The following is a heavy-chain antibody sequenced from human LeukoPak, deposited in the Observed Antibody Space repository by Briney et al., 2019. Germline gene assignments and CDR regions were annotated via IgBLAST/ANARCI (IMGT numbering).Heavy chain of an antibody. Sequence: ASVKVSCKASGGTFSSYAISWVRQAPGQGLEWMGGIIPIFGTANYAQKFQGRVTITTDESTSTAYMELSSLRSEDTAVYYCARGPDSSSSTDGIEYYYYYMDVWGKGTTVTVSS. J-gene: IGHJ6*03. CDR2: IIPIFGTA. V-gene: IGHV1-69*05. CDR1: GGTFSSYA. CDR3: ARGPDSSSSTDGIEYYYYYMDV. D-gene: IGHD6-6*01.